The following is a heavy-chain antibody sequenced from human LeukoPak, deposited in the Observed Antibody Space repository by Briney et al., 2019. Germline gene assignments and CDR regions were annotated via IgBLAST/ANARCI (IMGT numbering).Heavy chain of an antibody. CDR2: ISYDGSNK. V-gene: IGHV3-30*18. CDR3: AKDHYYGSGSYYNGGYFDY. CDR1: GFTFSSYG. J-gene: IGHJ4*02. D-gene: IGHD3-10*01. Sequence: GRSLRLSCAASGFTFSSYGMHWVRQAPGKGLEWVAVISYDGSNKYYADSVKGRFTISRDNSKNTLYLQVNSLRAEDTAVYYCAKDHYYGSGSYYNGGYFDYWGQGTLVTVSS.